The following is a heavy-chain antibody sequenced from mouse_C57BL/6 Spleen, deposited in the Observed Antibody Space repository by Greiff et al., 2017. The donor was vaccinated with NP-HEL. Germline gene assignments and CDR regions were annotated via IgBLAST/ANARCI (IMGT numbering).Heavy chain of an antibody. V-gene: IGHV1-19*01. J-gene: IGHJ2*01. CDR1: GYTFTDYY. Sequence: VQLQQSGPVLVKPGASVKMSCKASGYTFTDYYMNWVKQSHGKSLEWIGVINPYNGGTSYNQKFKGKATLTVDKSSSTAYMELNSLTSEDTAVYYCARWGPLDYWGQGTTLTVSS. CDR3: ARWGPLDY. CDR2: INPYNGGT.